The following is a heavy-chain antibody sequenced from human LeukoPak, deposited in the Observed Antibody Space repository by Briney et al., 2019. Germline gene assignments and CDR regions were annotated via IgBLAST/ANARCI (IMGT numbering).Heavy chain of an antibody. Sequence: GASVKVSCKASGYTFTGYYMHWVRQAPGQGLEWMGWINPKSGGTNYAQKFQGRVTMTRDTSISTAYMELSRLRSDDTAVYYCASEGNWNYGAFDIWGQGTMVTVSS. V-gene: IGHV1-2*02. D-gene: IGHD1-7*01. J-gene: IGHJ3*02. CDR1: GYTFTGYY. CDR3: ASEGNWNYGAFDI. CDR2: INPKSGGT.